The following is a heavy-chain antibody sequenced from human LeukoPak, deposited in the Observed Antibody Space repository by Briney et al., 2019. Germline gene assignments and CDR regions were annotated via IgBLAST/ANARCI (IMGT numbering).Heavy chain of an antibody. D-gene: IGHD4-11*01. CDR2: IKEDGSEK. Sequence: GGSLRLSCAASGFTFSSYWMSWVRQAPGQGREWVALIKEDGSEKHYADSVNGRFTISRDNAKNSLFLQMNSLRAEDTAVYYCARLAGSEVTSIRAYAFDIWGQGTMVTVSS. J-gene: IGHJ3*02. V-gene: IGHV3-7*01. CDR1: GFTFSSYW. CDR3: ARLAGSEVTSIRAYAFDI.